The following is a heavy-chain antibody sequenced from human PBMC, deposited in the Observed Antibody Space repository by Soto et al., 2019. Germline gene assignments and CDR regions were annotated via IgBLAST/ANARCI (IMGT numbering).Heavy chain of an antibody. Sequence: ASVKVSCKASGYTFTSYDINWVRQATGQGLEWMGWMNPNSGNTGYAQKFQGRVTMTRNTSISTAYMELSSLRSEDTAVYYCARGCSGGSCYSRYYYYMDVWGKGTTVTVSS. D-gene: IGHD2-15*01. CDR2: MNPNSGNT. CDR1: GYTFTSYD. V-gene: IGHV1-8*01. J-gene: IGHJ6*03. CDR3: ARGCSGGSCYSRYYYYMDV.